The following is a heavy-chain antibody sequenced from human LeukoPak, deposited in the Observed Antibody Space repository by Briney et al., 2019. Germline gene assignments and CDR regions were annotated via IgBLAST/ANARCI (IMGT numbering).Heavy chain of an antibody. CDR3: ARERSSWTTGPRNFDY. V-gene: IGHV3-30-3*01. CDR2: ISYDGSNT. D-gene: IGHD6-13*01. CDR1: GFTFSSYA. Sequence: GGSLRLSCAASGFTFSSYATHWVRQAPGKGLEWVAVISYDGSNTNYADSVKGRFTVSRENSKNTLYLQMNSLRAEDTAVYYCARERSSWTTGPRNFDYWGQGTLVTVPS. J-gene: IGHJ4*02.